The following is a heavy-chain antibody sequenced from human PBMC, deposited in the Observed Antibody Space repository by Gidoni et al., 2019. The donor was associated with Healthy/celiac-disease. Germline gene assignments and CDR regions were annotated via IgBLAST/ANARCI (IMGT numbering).Heavy chain of an antibody. CDR3: ARQGYCSGGSCYGGYYYGMDV. V-gene: IGHV5-10-1*03. CDR2: IDPSDSYT. J-gene: IGHJ6*02. D-gene: IGHD2-15*01. CDR1: GYSFTSYW. Sequence: EVQLVQSGAEVKKPGESLRISCKGSGYSFTSYWNSWVRQMPGKGLEWRGWIDPSDSYTNYRPSFQGHVTISADKSISTAYLQWSSLKASDTAMYYCARQGYCSGGSCYGGYYYGMDVWGQGTTVTVSS.